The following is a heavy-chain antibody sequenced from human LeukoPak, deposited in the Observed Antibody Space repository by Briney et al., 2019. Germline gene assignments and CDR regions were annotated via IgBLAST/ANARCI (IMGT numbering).Heavy chain of an antibody. V-gene: IGHV1-24*01. CDR1: GYTLTELS. D-gene: IGHD3-22*01. J-gene: IGHJ4*02. CDR3: AHPYYYDSSGYYYYYFDY. CDR2: FDPEDGET. Sequence: GASVKVSCKVSGYTLTELSIHWVRQAPGKGLEWMGAFDPEDGETIYAQKFQGRVTMTEDTSTDTAYMELSSLRSEDTAVYYCAHPYYYDSSGYYYYYFDYWGQGTLVTVSS.